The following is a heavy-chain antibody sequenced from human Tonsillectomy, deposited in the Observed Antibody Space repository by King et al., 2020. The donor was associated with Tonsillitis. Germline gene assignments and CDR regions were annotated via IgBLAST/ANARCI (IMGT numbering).Heavy chain of an antibody. Sequence: LQLQESGPGLVKPSETLSLTCTVSGGSISSSSYYWGWIRQPPGKGLGWIGNVFYSGSTYYNPSLKSRVTISVDTSKNQFSLKLSSVSAADTAVYYCARHNRGGYYYVDVWGHGTTVTVSS. D-gene: IGHD3-10*01. CDR3: ARHNRGGYYYVDV. V-gene: IGHV4-39*01. CDR1: GGSISSSSYY. J-gene: IGHJ6*03. CDR2: VFYSGST.